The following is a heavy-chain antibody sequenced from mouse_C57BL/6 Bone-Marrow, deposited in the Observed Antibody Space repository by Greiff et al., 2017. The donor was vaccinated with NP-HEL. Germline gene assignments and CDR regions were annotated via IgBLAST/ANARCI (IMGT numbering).Heavy chain of an antibody. CDR2: IYPGSGNT. Sequence: QVQLQQSGAELVRPGASVKLSCKASGYTFTDYYINWVKQRPGQGLEWIARIYPGSGNTYYNEKFKGKATLTAEKSSSTADMQLSSLTSEDSAVYCCASGGPYGGAWFAYWGQGTLVTVSA. CDR1: GYTFTDYY. J-gene: IGHJ3*01. D-gene: IGHD1-1*01. CDR3: ASGGPYGGAWFAY. V-gene: IGHV1-76*01.